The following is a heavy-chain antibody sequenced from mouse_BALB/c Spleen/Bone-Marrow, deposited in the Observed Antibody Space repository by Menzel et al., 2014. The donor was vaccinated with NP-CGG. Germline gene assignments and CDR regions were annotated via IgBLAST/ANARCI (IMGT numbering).Heavy chain of an antibody. CDR2: IDPANGNT. CDR1: GFNIKDTY. CDR3: ASYYSGSSLFAY. J-gene: IGHJ3*01. V-gene: IGHV14-3*02. Sequence: VHVKQSGAELVKPGASVKLSCTASGFNIKDTYMHWVKQRPEQGLEWIGRIDPANGNTKYDPKFQGKATITADTSSNTAYLQLSSLTSEDTAVYYCASYYSGSSLFAYWGQGTLVTVSA. D-gene: IGHD1-1*01.